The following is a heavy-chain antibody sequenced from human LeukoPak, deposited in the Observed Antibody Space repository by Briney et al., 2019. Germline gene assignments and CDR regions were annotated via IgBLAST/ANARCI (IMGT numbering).Heavy chain of an antibody. CDR2: INHSGST. J-gene: IGHJ4*02. CDR3: ARGLPTYYYDSSGYYHY. CDR1: GGSFSGYY. D-gene: IGHD3-22*01. V-gene: IGHV4-34*01. Sequence: PSETLSLTCAVYGGSFSGYYWSWIRQPPGKGLEWIGEINHSGSTNYNPSLKSRVTISVDTSKNQFSLELSSVTAADTAVYYCARGLPTYYYDSSGYYHYWGQGTLVTVSS.